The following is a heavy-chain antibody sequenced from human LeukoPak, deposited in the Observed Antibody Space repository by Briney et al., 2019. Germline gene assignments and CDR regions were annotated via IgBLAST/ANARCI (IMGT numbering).Heavy chain of an antibody. CDR1: GGSISSSSYY. J-gene: IGHJ6*03. D-gene: IGHD3-10*01. Sequence: ETLSLTFTVSGGSISSSSYYWGWIRQPPGKGLEWIGSIYYSGNTYYNPSLKSRVTISVDTSKNQFSLKLSSVTAADTAVYYCARGASFTMVRGVSYYYYYYMDVWGKGTTVTISS. CDR2: IYYSGNT. CDR3: ARGASFTMVRGVSYYYYYYMDV. V-gene: IGHV4-39*07.